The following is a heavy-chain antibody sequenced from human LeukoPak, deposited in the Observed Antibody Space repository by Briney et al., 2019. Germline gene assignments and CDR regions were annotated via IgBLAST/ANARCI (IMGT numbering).Heavy chain of an antibody. V-gene: IGHV3-7*01. J-gene: IGHJ1*01. CDR3: ATYSILNAREFRY. CDR2: VQHIGGET. Sequence: GGSLRLSCSGSGFTFSNSWMGWVRQAPGKGLEWVANVQHIGGETYYVDSVKGRFTISRDNAKNSVYLQMNSLGADDTAVYYCATYSILNAREFRYWGQGTLVTVTS. CDR1: GFTFSNSW. D-gene: IGHD4-11*01.